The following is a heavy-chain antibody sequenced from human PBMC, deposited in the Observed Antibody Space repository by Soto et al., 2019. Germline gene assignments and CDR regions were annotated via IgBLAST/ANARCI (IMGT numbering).Heavy chain of an antibody. CDR3: AKSIVVSGHSYYYYDMDV. D-gene: IGHD3-22*01. V-gene: IGHV3-23*01. CDR1: AFTFDGFFNYA. J-gene: IGHJ6*02. Sequence: GGSLRLSCAASAFTFDGFFNYAMNWVRQTPGKGLEGVSGISGGGISTYYTDSVKGRFTISRDKSKNTLYLQMNNLRAEDTAIYYCAKSIVVSGHSYYYYDMDVWGQGTTVTVSS. CDR2: ISGGGIST.